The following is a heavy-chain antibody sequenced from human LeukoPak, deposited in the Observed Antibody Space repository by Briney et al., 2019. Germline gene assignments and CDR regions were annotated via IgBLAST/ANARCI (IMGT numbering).Heavy chain of an antibody. J-gene: IGHJ4*02. CDR2: ISSSSSYI. D-gene: IGHD1-26*01. CDR3: ATWTYSGSYYGG. Sequence: GGSLRLSCAASGFTFSSYSMNWVRQAPGKGLEWVSSISSSSSYIYYADSVKGRFTISRDNAKNSLYLQMNSLRAEDTAAYYCATWTYSGSYYGGWGQGTLVTVSS. V-gene: IGHV3-21*01. CDR1: GFTFSSYS.